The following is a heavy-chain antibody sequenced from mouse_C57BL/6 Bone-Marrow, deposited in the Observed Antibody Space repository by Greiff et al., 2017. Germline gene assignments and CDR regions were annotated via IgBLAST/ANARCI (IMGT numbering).Heavy chain of an antibody. CDR1: GYTFTDYE. D-gene: IGHD2-5*01. CDR2: IDPETGGT. Sequence: QVQLKQSGAELVRPGASVTLSCKASGYTFTDYEMHWVKQTPVHGLEWIGAIDPETGGTAYNQKFKGKAILTADKSSSTAYVELRSLTSEDSAVYYCTRFPAYYSKSYAMDYWGQGTSVTVAS. V-gene: IGHV1-15*01. J-gene: IGHJ4*01. CDR3: TRFPAYYSKSYAMDY.